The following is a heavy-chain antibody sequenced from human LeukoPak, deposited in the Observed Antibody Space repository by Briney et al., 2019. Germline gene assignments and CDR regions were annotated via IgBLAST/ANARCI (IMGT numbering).Heavy chain of an antibody. CDR1: GFTFSSYS. CDR2: ISSGSTYI. J-gene: IGHJ4*02. CDR3: ARGGTYYYDSSGYYGDFDY. Sequence: PGGSLRLSCAASGFTFSSYSMNWVRQAPGKGLEWVSSISSGSTYIYYTDSVKGRFTISRDNAKNSLYLQMNSLRAEDTAVYYCARGGTYYYDSSGYYGDFDYWGQGTLVTVSS. V-gene: IGHV3-21*01. D-gene: IGHD3-22*01.